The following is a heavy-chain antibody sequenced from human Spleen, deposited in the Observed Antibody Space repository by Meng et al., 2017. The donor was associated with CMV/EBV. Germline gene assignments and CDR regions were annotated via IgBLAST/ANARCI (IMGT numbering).Heavy chain of an antibody. CDR1: GYD. J-gene: IGHJ5*02. CDR2: ISHGGTT. V-gene: IGHV4-34*01. D-gene: IGHD3-16*02. Sequence: GYDWSWIRQPPGKGLEWIGKISHGGTTNYRPALKSRVTISVDTSKNQLSLNLSSVTAADTAVYYCARGHIMVTFGGVIVGPTWFGPWGQGTLVTVSS. CDR3: ARGHIMVTFGGVIVGPTWFGP.